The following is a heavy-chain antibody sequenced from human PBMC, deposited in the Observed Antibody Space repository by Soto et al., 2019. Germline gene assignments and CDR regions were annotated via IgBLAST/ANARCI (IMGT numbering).Heavy chain of an antibody. CDR1: GGTFSSYT. CDR2: IIPILGIA. V-gene: IGHV1-69*08. CDR3: ARDPSAGDSAGY. D-gene: IGHD2-21*01. J-gene: IGHJ4*02. Sequence: QVQLVQSGAEVKKPGSSVKVSCKASGGTFSSYTISWVRQAPGQGLEWMGRIIPILGIANYAQKFQGRVTISADKSTSTAYMELSSLRSEDTAVYYCARDPSAGDSAGYWGQGTLVTVSS.